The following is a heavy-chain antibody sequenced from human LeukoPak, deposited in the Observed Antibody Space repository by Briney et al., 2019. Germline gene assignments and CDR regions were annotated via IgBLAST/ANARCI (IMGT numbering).Heavy chain of an antibody. V-gene: IGHV4-34*01. J-gene: IGHJ4*02. CDR3: ARSPLDYGGKLFDY. CDR1: GGSFSGYY. D-gene: IGHD4-23*01. CDR2: INHSGST. Sequence: SETLSLTCAVYGGSFSGYYWSWVRQPPGKGLEWIGEINHSGSTNYNPSLKSRVTISVDTSKNQFSLKLSSVTAADTAVYYCARSPLDYGGKLFDYWGQGTLVTVSS.